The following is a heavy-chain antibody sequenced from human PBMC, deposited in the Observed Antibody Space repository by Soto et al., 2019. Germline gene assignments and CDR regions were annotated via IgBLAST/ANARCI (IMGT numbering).Heavy chain of an antibody. Sequence: SETLSLTCTVSGGSISSYYWSWMRQPPGKGLEWIGYIYYSGSTNYNPSLKSRVTISVDTSKNQFSLKLSSVTAADTAVYYCARRADYYGSGSYFDYWGQGTLVTVSS. CDR2: IYYSGST. J-gene: IGHJ4*02. D-gene: IGHD3-10*01. V-gene: IGHV4-59*08. CDR1: GGSISSYY. CDR3: ARRADYYGSGSYFDY.